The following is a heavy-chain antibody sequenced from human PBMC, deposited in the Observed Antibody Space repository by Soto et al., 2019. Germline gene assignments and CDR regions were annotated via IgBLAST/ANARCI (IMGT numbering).Heavy chain of an antibody. CDR3: ARVNARYSSGWSDAFDI. V-gene: IGHV3-33*01. D-gene: IGHD6-19*01. J-gene: IGHJ3*02. Sequence: GGSLRLSCAASGFTFSSYGMHWVRQAPGKGLEWVAVIWYDGSNKYYADSVKGRFTISRDNSKNTLYLQMNSLRAEDTAVYYCARVNARYSSGWSDAFDIWGQGTMVTVSS. CDR1: GFTFSSYG. CDR2: IWYDGSNK.